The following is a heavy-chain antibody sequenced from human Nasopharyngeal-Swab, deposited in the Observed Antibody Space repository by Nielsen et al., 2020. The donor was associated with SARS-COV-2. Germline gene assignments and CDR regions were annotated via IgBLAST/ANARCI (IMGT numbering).Heavy chain of an antibody. CDR2: ISYDGSNK. V-gene: IGHV3-30*18. CDR1: GFTFSSYG. Sequence: GESLKISCAASGFTFSSYGMHWVRQAPGRGLEWVAVISYDGSNKYYADSVKGRFTISRDNSKNTLYLQMNSLRADDTAVYYCAKDPSIVVVTAEYFQHWGQGTLGTVSS. J-gene: IGHJ1*01. D-gene: IGHD2-21*02. CDR3: AKDPSIVVVTAEYFQH.